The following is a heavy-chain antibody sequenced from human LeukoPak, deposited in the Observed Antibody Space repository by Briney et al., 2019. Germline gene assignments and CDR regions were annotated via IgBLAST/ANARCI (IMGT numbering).Heavy chain of an antibody. V-gene: IGHV4-39*07. CDR2: INHSGST. CDR1: GGSISSSSYY. Sequence: SETLSLTCTVSGGSISSSSYYWGWIRQPPGKGLEWIGEINHSGSTNYNPSLKSRVSISVDTSKNQFSLKLSSVTAADTAVYYCARTRDGYNAVDFQHWGQGTLVTVSS. CDR3: ARTRDGYNAVDFQH. D-gene: IGHD5-24*01. J-gene: IGHJ1*01.